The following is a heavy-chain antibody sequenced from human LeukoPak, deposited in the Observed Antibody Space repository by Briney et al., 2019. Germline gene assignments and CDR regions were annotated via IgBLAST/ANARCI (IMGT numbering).Heavy chain of an antibody. V-gene: IGHV3-15*01. J-gene: IGHJ6*03. CDR3: TTHQDVLMVYAYYYYYYMDV. Sequence: GGSLRLSCAASGFTFSNAWMSWVRQAPGKGLEWVGRIKSKTDGGTTDYAAPVKGRFTISRDDSKNTLYLQMNSLKTEDTAVYYCTTHQDVLMVYAYYYYYYMDVWGKGTTVTISS. CDR2: IKSKTDGGTT. D-gene: IGHD2-8*01. CDR1: GFTFSNAW.